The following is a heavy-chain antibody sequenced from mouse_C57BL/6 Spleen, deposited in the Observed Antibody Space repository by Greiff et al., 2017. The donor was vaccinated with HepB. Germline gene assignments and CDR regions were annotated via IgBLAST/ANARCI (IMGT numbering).Heavy chain of an antibody. CDR3: ARMITTGYYFDY. V-gene: IGHV1-55*01. J-gene: IGHJ2*01. CDR1: GYTFTSYW. D-gene: IGHD2-4*01. CDR2: IYPGSGST. Sequence: QVHVKQPGAELVKPGASVKMSCKASGYTFTSYWITWVKQRPGQGLEWIGDIYPGSGSTNYNEKFKSKATLTVDTSSSTAYMQLSSLTSEDSAVYYCARMITTGYYFDYWGQGTTLTVSS.